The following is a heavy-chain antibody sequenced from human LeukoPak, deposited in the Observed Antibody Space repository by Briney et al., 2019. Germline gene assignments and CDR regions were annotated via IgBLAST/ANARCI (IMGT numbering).Heavy chain of an antibody. CDR3: ASQNCSGGSCYEI. D-gene: IGHD2-15*01. J-gene: IGHJ4*02. V-gene: IGHV4-4*07. Sequence: SVTLSLTCTVSGGSISSYYWSWIRQPAGKGLEWIGRIYTSGSTNYNPSLKSRVTMSVDTSKNQFSLKLSSVTAADTAVYYCASQNCSGGSCYEIWGQGTLVTVSS. CDR2: IYTSGST. CDR1: GGSISSYY.